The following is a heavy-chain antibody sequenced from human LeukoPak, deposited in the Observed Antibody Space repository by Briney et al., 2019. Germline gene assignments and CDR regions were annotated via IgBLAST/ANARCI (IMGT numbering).Heavy chain of an antibody. J-gene: IGHJ3*02. CDR1: GGSISSYY. D-gene: IGHD3-22*01. CDR3: ARLPLYDSSGYYYRGAFDI. V-gene: IGHV4-59*08. Sequence: SETLSLTCTASGGSISSYYWSWIRQPPGKGLEWIGYIYYSGSTNYNPSLKSRVTISVDTSENQFSLKLSSVTAADTAVYYCARLPLYDSSGYYYRGAFDIWGQGTMVTVSS. CDR2: IYYSGST.